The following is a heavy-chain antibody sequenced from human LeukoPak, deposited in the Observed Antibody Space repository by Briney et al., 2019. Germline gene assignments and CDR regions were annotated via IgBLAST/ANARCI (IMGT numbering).Heavy chain of an antibody. V-gene: IGHV3-23*01. J-gene: IGHJ4*02. CDR3: SKEAGVAGATRNIDS. CDR2: ISDSGSST. Sequence: GGSLRLSCAASGFTFSNYGMAWVRPVPGQGLQWVSAISDSGSSTYYTDSVKGRFTISRDNSKNTLYLQMSSLRAEDTAVYYCSKEAGVAGATRNIDSWGQGTLVTVSS. CDR1: GFTFSNYG. D-gene: IGHD1-14*01.